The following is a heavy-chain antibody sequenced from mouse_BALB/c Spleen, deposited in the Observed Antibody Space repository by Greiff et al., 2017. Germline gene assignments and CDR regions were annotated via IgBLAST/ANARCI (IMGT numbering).Heavy chain of an antibody. D-gene: IGHD2-14*01. V-gene: IGHV1S81*02. CDR2: INPSNGRT. CDR1: GYTFTSYW. CDR3: ARGAYRDSHYYAMDY. J-gene: IGHJ4*01. Sequence: QVQLKQPGAELVKPGASVKLSCKASGYTFTSYWMHWVKQRPGQGLEWIGEINPSNGRTNYNEKFKSKATLTVDKSSSTAYMQLSSLTSEDSAVYYCARGAYRDSHYYAMDYWGQGTSVTVSS.